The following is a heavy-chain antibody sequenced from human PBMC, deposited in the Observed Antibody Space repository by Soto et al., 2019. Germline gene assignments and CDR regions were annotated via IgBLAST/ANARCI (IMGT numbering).Heavy chain of an antibody. D-gene: IGHD3-16*02. CDR2: ISDDGSST. Sequence: QVQMVESGGGVVQPGMSLRLSCAASGFTFSGYGMHWVRQAPGTGLEWVAAISDDGSSTYYADSVKGRFTTSRDNSKHTLFQQMNSLRTEDTGMYFCARALDSSESVGYQDLFDYCGQGTLVTVS. V-gene: IGHV3-30*03. CDR3: ARALDSSESVGYQDLFDY. CDR1: GFTFSGYG. J-gene: IGHJ4*02.